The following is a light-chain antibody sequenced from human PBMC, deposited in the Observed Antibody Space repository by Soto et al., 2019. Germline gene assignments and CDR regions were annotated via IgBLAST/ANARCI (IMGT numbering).Light chain of an antibody. V-gene: IGLV2-23*02. CDR2: EVT. CDR3: CSYAGNSEV. CDR1: SGDVGSYNL. J-gene: IGLJ1*01. Sequence: QSVLTQPASVSGSPGQSFTIPCTGSSGDVGSYNLVSWYQQHPGKAPKLLIYEVTERPSGVSNRFSGSKSGNTASLTISGLQPDDEADYYCCSYAGNSEVFGTGTKLTVL.